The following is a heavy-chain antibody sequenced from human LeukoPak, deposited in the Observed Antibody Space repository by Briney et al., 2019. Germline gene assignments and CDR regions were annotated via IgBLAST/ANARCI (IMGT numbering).Heavy chain of an antibody. J-gene: IGHJ4*02. CDR3: ASYDFWSGYLDY. V-gene: IGHV4-59*01. CDR2: IYYSGST. CDR1: GGSISSYY. Sequence: TSETLSLTCTVSGGSISSYYWSWIRQPPGKGLEWIGYIYYSGSTNYNPSLKSRVTISVDTSKNQFSLKLSSVTAADTAVYYCASYDFWSGYLDYWGQGTLVTVSS. D-gene: IGHD3-3*01.